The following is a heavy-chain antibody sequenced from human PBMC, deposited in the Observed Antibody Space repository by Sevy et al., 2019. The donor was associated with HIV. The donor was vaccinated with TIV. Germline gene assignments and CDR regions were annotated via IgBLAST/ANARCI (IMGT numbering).Heavy chain of an antibody. CDR3: ARELRSARSLYYYYGMDV. Sequence: GGSLRLSCAASGFTVSSNYMSWVRQAPGKGLEWVSVIYSGGSTYYEDSVKGRFTISRDNSKNTLYLQMNSLRPEDTAVYYCARELRSARSLYYYYGMDVWGQGTTVTVSS. J-gene: IGHJ6*02. V-gene: IGHV3-53*01. D-gene: IGHD3-16*01. CDR1: GFTVSSNY. CDR2: IYSGGST.